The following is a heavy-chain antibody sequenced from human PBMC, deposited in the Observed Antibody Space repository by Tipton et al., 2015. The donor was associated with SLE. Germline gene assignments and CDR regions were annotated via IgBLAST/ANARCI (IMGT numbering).Heavy chain of an antibody. J-gene: IGHJ3*02. CDR1: GGSFSGYY. CDR3: ARDLPGPGAFDI. V-gene: IGHV4-34*01. CDR2: INHSGST. Sequence: TLSLTCAVYGGSFSGYYWSWIRQPPGKGLEWIGEINHSGSTNYNPSLKSRVTISVDTSKNQFSLKLSSVTAADTAVYYCARDLPGPGAFDIWGQGTLVTVSS.